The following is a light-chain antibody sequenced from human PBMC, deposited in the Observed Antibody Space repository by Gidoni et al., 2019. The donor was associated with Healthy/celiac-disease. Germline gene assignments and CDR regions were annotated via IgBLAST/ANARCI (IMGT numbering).Light chain of an antibody. CDR2: DAS. CDR1: QRGSSY. Sequence: EILLTQSPATLSLSPGERATLSCRASQRGSSYLAWYQQKPGQAPRLLIYDASNRATGIPARFSGSGSGTDVTLTISSLEPEDFAVYYCQQRSNWPLTFGGGTKVEIK. V-gene: IGKV3-11*01. CDR3: QQRSNWPLT. J-gene: IGKJ4*01.